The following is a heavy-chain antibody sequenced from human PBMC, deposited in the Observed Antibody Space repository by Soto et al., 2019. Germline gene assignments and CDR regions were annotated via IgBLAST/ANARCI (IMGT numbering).Heavy chain of an antibody. CDR3: VKIRRQTIFGVVISPPNAFDI. Sequence: GGSLRLSCSASGFTFSSYAMHWVRQAPGKGLEYVSAISSNGGSTYYADSVKGRFTISRDNSKNTLYLQMSSLRAEDTAVYYCVKIRRQTIFGVVISPPNAFDIWGQGTMVTVSS. V-gene: IGHV3-64D*08. CDR2: ISSNGGST. J-gene: IGHJ3*02. CDR1: GFTFSSYA. D-gene: IGHD3-3*01.